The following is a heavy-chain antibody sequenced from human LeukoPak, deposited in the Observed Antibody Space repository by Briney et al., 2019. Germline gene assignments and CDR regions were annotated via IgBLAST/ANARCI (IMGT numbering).Heavy chain of an antibody. J-gene: IGHJ5*02. Sequence: SQTLSLTCTVSGGSISSGSYYWSWIRQPAGKGLEWIGRIYTSGSTNYNPSLKSRVTISVDTSKNQFSLKLSSVTAADTAVYYCARERLERRDNWFDPWGQGTLVTVSS. V-gene: IGHV4-61*02. CDR3: ARERLERRDNWFDP. CDR1: GGSISSGSYY. D-gene: IGHD1-1*01. CDR2: IYTSGST.